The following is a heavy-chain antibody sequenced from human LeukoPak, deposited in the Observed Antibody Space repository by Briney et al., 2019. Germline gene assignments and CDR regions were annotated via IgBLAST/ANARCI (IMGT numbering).Heavy chain of an antibody. CDR2: ISGSGGST. V-gene: IGHV3-23*01. D-gene: IGHD3-10*01. J-gene: IGHJ6*04. CDR1: GFTFSSYA. Sequence: PGGSLRLSCAASGFTFSSYAMSWVRQAPGKGLEWVSAISGSGGSTYYADSVKGRFTISRDNSKNTLYLQMNSLRAEDTAVYYCAKVGVRLLWFGELFSRLDVWGKGTTVTVSS. CDR3: AKVGVRLLWFGELFSRLDV.